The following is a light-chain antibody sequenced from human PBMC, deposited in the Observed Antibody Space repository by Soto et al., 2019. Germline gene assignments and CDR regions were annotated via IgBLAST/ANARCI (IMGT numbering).Light chain of an antibody. J-gene: IGKJ1*01. CDR1: QTISNW. CDR2: DSS. V-gene: IGKV1-5*01. CDR3: QHYGGLWT. Sequence: DIEMTQSPSTVSASVGDRVTITCRASQTISNWLAWYHQKPGKAPKVLIYDSSTLESGVPSRFSGSGSGTEFILTISSLQPDDFASYYCQHYGGLWTFGQGTKVEVK.